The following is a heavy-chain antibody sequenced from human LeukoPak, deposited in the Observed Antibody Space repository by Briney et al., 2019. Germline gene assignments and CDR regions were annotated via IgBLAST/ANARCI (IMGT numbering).Heavy chain of an antibody. CDR2: ISSSGSTI. Sequence: GGSLRLSCGASGLTLSSYSVHWVRQAPGKGLEWVSYISSSGSTIYYADSVKGRFTISRDNAKNSLYLQMNSLRAEDTAVYYCAELGITMIGGVWGKGTTVAISS. CDR1: GLTLSSYS. D-gene: IGHD3-10*02. J-gene: IGHJ6*04. V-gene: IGHV3-48*04. CDR3: AELGITMIGGV.